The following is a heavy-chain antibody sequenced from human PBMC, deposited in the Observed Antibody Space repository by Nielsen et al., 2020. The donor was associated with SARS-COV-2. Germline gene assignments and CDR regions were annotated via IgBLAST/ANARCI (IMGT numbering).Heavy chain of an antibody. CDR3: ARVGYSYGRLYFDY. CDR1: GYSFTTYW. CDR2: IDPSDSYT. Sequence: GESLKISCKGSGYSFTTYWISWVRQMPGKGLEWMGRIDPSDSYTNYSPSFQGHVIISADKSISTAYLQWSSLKASDTAMYYCARVGYSYGRLYFDYWGQGTLVTVSS. V-gene: IGHV5-10-1*01. D-gene: IGHD5-18*01. J-gene: IGHJ4*02.